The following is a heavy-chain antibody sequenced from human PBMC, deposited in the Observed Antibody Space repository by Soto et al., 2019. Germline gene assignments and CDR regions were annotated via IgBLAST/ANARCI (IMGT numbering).Heavy chain of an antibody. CDR1: GFTFSSYA. J-gene: IGHJ4*02. CDR2: ISGSGGST. Sequence: EVQLLESGGGLVQPGGSLRLSCAASGFTFSSYAMSWVRQAPGKGLEWVSAISGSGGSTYYADSVKGRFTISRDNSKNTLYLQMNSLRAEDTAVYYCVADSITMIVVVIHFDYWGQGTLVTVSS. CDR3: VADSITMIVVVIHFDY. V-gene: IGHV3-23*01. D-gene: IGHD3-22*01.